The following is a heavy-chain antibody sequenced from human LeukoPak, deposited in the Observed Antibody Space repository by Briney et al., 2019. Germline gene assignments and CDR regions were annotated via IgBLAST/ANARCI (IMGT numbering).Heavy chain of an antibody. V-gene: IGHV3-48*04. CDR1: GFTFSTYS. J-gene: IGHJ3*02. CDR2: ISSSGTTM. CDR3: ARVYCSSTSCPDAFDI. D-gene: IGHD2-2*01. Sequence: PGGSLRLSCAVSGFTFSTYSMNWVRQAPGKGLEWVSYISSSGTTMYYADSVKGRFTISRDNAKNSLYLQMNSLRAEDTAVYYCARVYCSSTSCPDAFDIWGQGTMVTVSS.